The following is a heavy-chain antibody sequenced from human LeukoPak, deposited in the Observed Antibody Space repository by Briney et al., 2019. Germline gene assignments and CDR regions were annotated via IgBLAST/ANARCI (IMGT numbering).Heavy chain of an antibody. CDR2: ISYDGSNK. D-gene: IGHD6-13*01. V-gene: IGHV3-30-3*01. CDR3: ARGASGYKRWYSSSWYVDY. CDR1: GFTFSSYA. Sequence: PGGSLRLSCAASGFTFSSYAMHWVRQAPGKGLEWVAVISYDGSNKYYADSVKGRFTISRDNSKNTLYLQMNSLRAEDMAVYYCARGASGYKRWYSSSWYVDYWGQGTLVTVSS. J-gene: IGHJ4*02.